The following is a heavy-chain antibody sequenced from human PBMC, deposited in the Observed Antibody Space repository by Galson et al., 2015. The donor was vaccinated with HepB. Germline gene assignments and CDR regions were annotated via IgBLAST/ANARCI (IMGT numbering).Heavy chain of an antibody. CDR3: ARPLPHNYGSGSYGY. D-gene: IGHD3-10*01. Sequence: SVKVSCKASGGTFSSYAISWVRQAPGQGLEWMGRIIPILGIANYAQKFQGRVTITADKSTSTAYMELSSLRSEDTAVYYCARPLPHNYGSGSYGYWGQGTLVTVSS. V-gene: IGHV1-69*04. CDR2: IIPILGIA. J-gene: IGHJ4*02. CDR1: GGTFSSYA.